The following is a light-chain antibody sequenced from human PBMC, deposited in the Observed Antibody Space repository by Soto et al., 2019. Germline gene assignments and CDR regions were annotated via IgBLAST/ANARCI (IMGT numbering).Light chain of an antibody. J-gene: IGLJ1*01. CDR3: FSYTSSGTYV. Sequence: QSALTQPRSVSGSPGQPVTISCTGTSSDVGGYKFVSWYQHHPGKAPKLMIYDVSERPSGVPGRFSGSKSGNTASLTISGLQAEDETDYYCFSYTSSGTYVFGTGTKLTVL. CDR1: SSDVGGYKF. CDR2: DVS. V-gene: IGLV2-11*01.